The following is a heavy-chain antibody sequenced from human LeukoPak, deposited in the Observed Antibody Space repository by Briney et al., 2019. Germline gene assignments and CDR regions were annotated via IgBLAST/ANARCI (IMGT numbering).Heavy chain of an antibody. J-gene: IGHJ4*02. D-gene: IGHD6-19*01. CDR3: ARPRDWGGSGWYGAFDY. CDR1: GYSFTSYW. CDR2: IYPGDSDT. V-gene: IGHV5-51*01. Sequence: GESLKISCKGSGYSFTSYWIGWVRQMPGKGPEWMGIIYPGDSDTRYSPSFQGQVTISADKSISTAYLQWSSLKASDTAMYYCARPRDWGGSGWYGAFDYWGQGTLVTVSS.